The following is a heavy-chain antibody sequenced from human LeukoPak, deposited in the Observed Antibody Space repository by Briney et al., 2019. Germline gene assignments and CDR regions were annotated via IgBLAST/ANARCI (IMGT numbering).Heavy chain of an antibody. CDR3: ARDSRPRGGSCFDN. CDR2: IKEDGSET. V-gene: IGHV3-7*01. J-gene: IGHJ4*02. CDR1: GFTFSEYW. D-gene: IGHD2-15*01. Sequence: GGSLRLACAASGFTFSEYWMSWVRQAPGKGLEWVANIKEDGSETYYVDSVKGRFTISRDDATNSVYLQMNSLRAEDTALHYCARDSRPRGGSCFDNWGQGTLVTVSS.